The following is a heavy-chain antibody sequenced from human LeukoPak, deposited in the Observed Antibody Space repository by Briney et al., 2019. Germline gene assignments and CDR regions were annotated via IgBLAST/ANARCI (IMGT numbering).Heavy chain of an antibody. D-gene: IGHD6-19*01. J-gene: IGHJ4*02. CDR3: ARDSSGWYWAKYYFDY. Sequence: GGSLRLSCAASGFTFSSYAMHWVRQAPGKGLEWVAVISYDGSNKYYADSVKGRFTISRDNSKNTLYLQMNSLRAEDTAVYYCARDSSGWYWAKYYFDYWGQGTLVTVSS. V-gene: IGHV3-30*04. CDR2: ISYDGSNK. CDR1: GFTFSSYA.